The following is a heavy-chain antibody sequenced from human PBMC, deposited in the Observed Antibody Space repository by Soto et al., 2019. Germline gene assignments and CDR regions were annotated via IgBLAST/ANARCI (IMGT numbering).Heavy chain of an antibody. Sequence: GGSLRLSCAASGFTFRSYNMIWVRQAPGKGLEWVSSISSSSGSYIYYADSVKGRFTISRDNAKNSLYLQMNSLRAEGTAVYYCAKDLDDYSSNFDYWGQGTLVTVS. D-gene: IGHD4-4*01. J-gene: IGHJ4*02. CDR3: AKDLDDYSSNFDY. CDR1: GFTFRSYN. CDR2: ISSSSGSYI. V-gene: IGHV3-21*01.